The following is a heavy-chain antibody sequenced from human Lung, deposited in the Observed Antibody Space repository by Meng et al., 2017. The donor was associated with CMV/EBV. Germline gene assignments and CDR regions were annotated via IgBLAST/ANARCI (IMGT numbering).Heavy chain of an antibody. CDR2: ISWNSGSI. CDR3: AKDIGETGFWSGYGFDY. J-gene: IGHJ4*02. V-gene: IGHV3-9*01. Sequence: GGSLRLXCAASGFTFDDYAMHWVRQAPGKGLEWVSGISWNSGSIGYADSVKGRFTISRDNAKNSLYLQMNSLRAEDTALYYCAKDIGETGFWSGYGFDYXGQGXLVTVSS. CDR1: GFTFDDYA. D-gene: IGHD3-3*01.